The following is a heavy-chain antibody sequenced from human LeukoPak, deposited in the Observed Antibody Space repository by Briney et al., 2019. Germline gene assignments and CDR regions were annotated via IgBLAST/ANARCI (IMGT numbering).Heavy chain of an antibody. Sequence: GGSLRLSCVASGFTFDDFAMHWVRQPPGKGLEWVSGISWNSGNINYAYSVKGRFTISRDNVKNSLYLQMNSLRREDTALYYCAKVHLPVGATAVGHYFDYWGQGTLVTVSS. V-gene: IGHV3-9*01. CDR3: AKVHLPVGATAVGHYFDY. D-gene: IGHD1-26*01. CDR2: ISWNSGNI. J-gene: IGHJ4*02. CDR1: GFTFDDFA.